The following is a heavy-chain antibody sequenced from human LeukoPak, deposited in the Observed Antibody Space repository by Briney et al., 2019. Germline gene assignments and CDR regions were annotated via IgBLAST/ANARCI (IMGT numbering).Heavy chain of an antibody. CDR3: ARATHNYIDY. Sequence: GASVKVSCKASGYTFTSYYMHWVQQAPGQGLEWMGIINPSGGSTSYAPKFQGRVTMTRDTSTNTVYMELSSLRSEDTAVYYCARATHNYIDYWGQGTLVTVSS. CDR1: GYTFTSYY. V-gene: IGHV1-46*01. CDR2: INPSGGST. J-gene: IGHJ4*02.